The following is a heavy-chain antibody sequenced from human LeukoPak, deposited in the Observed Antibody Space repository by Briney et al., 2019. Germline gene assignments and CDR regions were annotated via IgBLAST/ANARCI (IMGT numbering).Heavy chain of an antibody. V-gene: IGHV3-23*01. CDR3: AKVPTL. J-gene: IGHJ4*02. CDR2: ISGSGDST. Sequence: ESGGSLRLSCAASGFTFSSSAMSWVRQAPGKGLELVSSISGSGDSTYYADSVNGRVTISIDNSKNTLALQMNSRRAEDMAVYYCAKVPTLWGQGTLVTVSS. CDR1: GFTFSSSA.